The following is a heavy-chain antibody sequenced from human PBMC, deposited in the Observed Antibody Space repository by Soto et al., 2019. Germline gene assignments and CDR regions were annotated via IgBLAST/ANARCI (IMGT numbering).Heavy chain of an antibody. J-gene: IGHJ4*02. CDR1: GYTFPSYY. D-gene: IGHD5-18*01. CDR3: ARVFRGYSYGPVDY. CDR2: INPSGGST. V-gene: IGHV1-46*01. Sequence: ASVKVSCTASGYTFPSYYMQSVLQAPVQGLEWMGIINPSGGSTSYAQKFQGRVTMTRDTSTSTVYMELSSLRSEDTAVYYCARVFRGYSYGPVDYWGQGTLVTVSS.